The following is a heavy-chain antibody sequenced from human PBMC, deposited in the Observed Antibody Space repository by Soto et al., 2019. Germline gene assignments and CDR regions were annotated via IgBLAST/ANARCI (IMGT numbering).Heavy chain of an antibody. V-gene: IGHV3-33*01. CDR3: ARDRYYYDSSGYYIFDY. Sequence: PGGSLRLSCAASGFTFSSYGMHWVRQAPGKGLEWVAVIWYDGSNKYYADSVKGRFTISRDNSKNTLYLQMNSLRAEDTAVYYCARDRYYYDSSGYYIFDYWGQGTLVTVSS. D-gene: IGHD3-22*01. CDR2: IWYDGSNK. CDR1: GFTFSSYG. J-gene: IGHJ4*02.